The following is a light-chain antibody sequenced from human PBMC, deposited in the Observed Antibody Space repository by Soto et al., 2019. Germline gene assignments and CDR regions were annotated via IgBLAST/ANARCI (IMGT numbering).Light chain of an antibody. CDR3: QQRNKWPVT. J-gene: IGKJ4*01. CDR1: QTVSSS. V-gene: IGKV3-11*01. Sequence: ETVLTQSPATLSLSPGSGATLSCRASQTVSSSLASYLKRPGQSPRLLIYDASNRATDIPIRFSGSGSETDFTLTISSLEPEDFTVSDCQQRNKWPVTFGGGTQVEIK. CDR2: DAS.